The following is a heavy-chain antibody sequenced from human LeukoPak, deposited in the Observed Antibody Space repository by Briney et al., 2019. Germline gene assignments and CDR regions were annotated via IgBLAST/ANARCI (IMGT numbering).Heavy chain of an antibody. CDR1: GYTFTSYG. J-gene: IGHJ4*02. D-gene: IGHD3-22*01. CDR2: ISGYNGNT. V-gene: IGHV1-18*01. Sequence: GASVKVSCKASGYTFTSYGISWVRQAPGQGLEWMGWISGYNGNTNNAQNLQGRVTMTTDTSTSTAYMELRSLRSDDTAVYYCARDRHDYYYDSSGYYDYWGQGTLVTVSS. CDR3: ARDRHDYYYDSSGYYDY.